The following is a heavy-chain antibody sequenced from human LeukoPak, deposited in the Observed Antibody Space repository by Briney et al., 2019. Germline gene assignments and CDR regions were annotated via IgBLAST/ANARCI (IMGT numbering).Heavy chain of an antibody. CDR3: ARTGKTLLNYDFDY. CDR1: GGSISSYY. D-gene: IGHD1-7*01. Sequence: PSETLSLTCTVSGGSISSYYWSWIRQPPGKGLEWIGNIYYDRSTYYNPSLKSRVTISVDTSKNQFSLKLNSVTAADTAVYYCARTGKTLLNYDFDYWGQGTLVTVSS. CDR2: IYYDRST. J-gene: IGHJ4*02. V-gene: IGHV4-59*12.